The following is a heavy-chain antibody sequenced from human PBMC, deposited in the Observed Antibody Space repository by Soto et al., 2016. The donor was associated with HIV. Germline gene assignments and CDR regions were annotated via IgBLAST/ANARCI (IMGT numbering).Heavy chain of an antibody. V-gene: IGHV3-74*01. CDR1: GFDFSSYW. D-gene: IGHD2-2*01. CDR3: ARDYCSSTSCFFWT. CDR2: INSDGSST. J-gene: IGHJ4*02. Sequence: EVQLVESGGGLVQPGGSLRLSCAASGFDFSSYWMHWVRQAPGKGLVWVSLINSDGSSTIYADSVKGRFTISRDNAKNTLYLQMNSLRAEDTAVYYCARDYCSSTSCFFWTWGQGTLVTVSS.